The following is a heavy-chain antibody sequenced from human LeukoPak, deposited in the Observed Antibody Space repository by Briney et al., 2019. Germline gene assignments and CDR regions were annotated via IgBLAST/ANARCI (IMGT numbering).Heavy chain of an antibody. CDR3: ARGGGYCSSTSCYPFDY. D-gene: IGHD2-2*01. CDR2: INPNSGGT. V-gene: IGHV1-2*02. Sequence: GASVKVSCKASGYTLTGYYMHWVRQAPGQGLEWMGWINPNSGGTNYAQKFQGRVTMTRDTSISTAYMELSRLRSDDTAVYYCARGGGYCSSTSCYPFDYWGQGTLVTVSS. CDR1: GYTLTGYY. J-gene: IGHJ4*02.